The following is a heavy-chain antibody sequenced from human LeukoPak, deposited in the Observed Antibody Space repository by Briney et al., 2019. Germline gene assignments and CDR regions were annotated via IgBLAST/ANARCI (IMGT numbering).Heavy chain of an antibody. J-gene: IGHJ3*02. Sequence: GGSLRLSCAASGFTFSTYGMHWVRQAPGKGLEWVAFIRFDGSNKYYVDSVKGRFTISRDNSKNTLYLQMNSLRAEDTAVYYCAKYRSRDGYDAFDIWGQGTMVIVSS. CDR3: AKYRSRDGYDAFDI. V-gene: IGHV3-30*02. D-gene: IGHD5-24*01. CDR2: IRFDGSNK. CDR1: GFTFSTYG.